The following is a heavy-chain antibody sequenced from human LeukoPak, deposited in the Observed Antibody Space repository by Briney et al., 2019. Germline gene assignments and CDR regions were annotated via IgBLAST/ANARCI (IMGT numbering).Heavy chain of an antibody. D-gene: IGHD3-10*01. CDR2: IKQDGSEK. Sequence: GGSLRLSCAASGFTFSSYWMSWVRQAPGKGLEWVANIKQDGSEKYYVDSVKGRFTISRDNAKNSLYLQMNSLRAEDTAVYYCARVVSRFRGCYYYGMDVWGQGTTVTVSS. J-gene: IGHJ6*02. V-gene: IGHV3-7*01. CDR1: GFTFSSYW. CDR3: ARVVSRFRGCYYYGMDV.